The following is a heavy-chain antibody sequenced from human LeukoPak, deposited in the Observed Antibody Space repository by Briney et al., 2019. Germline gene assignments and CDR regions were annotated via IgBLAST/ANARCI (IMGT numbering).Heavy chain of an antibody. V-gene: IGHV3-7*01. D-gene: IGHD2-15*01. CDR3: ARRGYCSGGSCYVTYWYFDL. CDR2: IKQDGSEK. CDR1: GFTFSSYW. J-gene: IGHJ2*01. Sequence: GGSLRLSRAASGFTFSSYWMSWVRQAPGKGLEWVANIKQDGSEKYYVDSVKGRFTISRDNAKNSLYLQMNSLRAEDTAVYYCARRGYCSGGSCYVTYWYFDLWGRGTLVTVSS.